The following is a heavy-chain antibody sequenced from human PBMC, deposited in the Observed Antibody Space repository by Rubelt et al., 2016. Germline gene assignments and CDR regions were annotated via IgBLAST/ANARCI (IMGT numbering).Heavy chain of an antibody. Sequence: VQLVESGGGLVKPGESLRLSCAASGFTFSSYSMNWVRQAPGKGLEWVALISDDGSNKYYADSVKGRFTISRDNSKNTLYLQMNSLRAEDTAVYYCARDLSDSGRYHHFDYWGQGTLVTASS. CDR1: GFTFSSYS. CDR2: ISDDGSNK. CDR3: ARDLSDSGRYHHFDY. D-gene: IGHD1-26*01. V-gene: IGHV3-30*03. J-gene: IGHJ4*02.